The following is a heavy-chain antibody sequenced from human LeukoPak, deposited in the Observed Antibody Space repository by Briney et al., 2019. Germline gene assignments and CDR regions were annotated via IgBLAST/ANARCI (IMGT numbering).Heavy chain of an antibody. J-gene: IGHJ3*02. V-gene: IGHV3-74*01. CDR2: INSDGGSP. D-gene: IGHD2-21*01. CDR3: ARTYFSHDAFDI. Sequence: PGGSLRLSCAASGFTFSSYWMHWVRQAPGKGLVWVSRINSDGGSPTYADSVKGRFTISRDNAKNTLYLQMNSLRAEDTAVYYCARTYFSHDAFDIWGQGTMVTVSS. CDR1: GFTFSSYW.